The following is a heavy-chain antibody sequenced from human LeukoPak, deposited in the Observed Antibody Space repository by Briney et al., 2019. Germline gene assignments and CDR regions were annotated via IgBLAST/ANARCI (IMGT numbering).Heavy chain of an antibody. CDR2: ISYDGSNK. V-gene: IGHV3-30*18. J-gene: IGHJ5*02. D-gene: IGHD3-16*01. Sequence: GGSLRLSCAASGFTFSSYGMHWVRQAPGKGLEWVAVISYDGSNKYYADSVKGRFTISRDNSKNTLYLQMNSLRAEDTAVYYCAKSHYDYVWGSPDSVNWFDPWGQGTLVTVSS. CDR3: AKSHYDYVWGSPDSVNWFDP. CDR1: GFTFSSYG.